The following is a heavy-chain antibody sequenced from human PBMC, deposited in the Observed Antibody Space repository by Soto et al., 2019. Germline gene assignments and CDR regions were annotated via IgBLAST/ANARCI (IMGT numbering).Heavy chain of an antibody. J-gene: IGHJ6*02. CDR1: GGSFRTNT. D-gene: IGHD3-3*01. V-gene: IGHV1-69*13. CDR2: IIPVFGTP. CDR3: ARGGVDITDFYHGLDV. Sequence: SVKVSCKASGGSFRTNTISWVRQAPGQGLEWMGQIIPVFGTPDYSQRFQGRITIIADESTSTVYMELGSLRSEDTAVCFCARGGVDITDFYHGLDVWGQGTTVTVSS.